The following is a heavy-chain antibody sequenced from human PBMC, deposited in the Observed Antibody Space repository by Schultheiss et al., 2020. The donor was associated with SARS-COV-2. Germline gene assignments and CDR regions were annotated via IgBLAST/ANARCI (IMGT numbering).Heavy chain of an antibody. V-gene: IGHV5-51*01. Sequence: KVSCKGSGYSFTSYWIGWVRQMPGKGLEWMGIIYPGDSDTRYSPSFEGQVTISADKSVNTAYLQWSRLKASDTATYYCARPQYSGDSGYGMDVWGQGTTVTVSS. D-gene: IGHD4-17*01. CDR2: IYPGDSDT. CDR1: GYSFTSYW. CDR3: ARPQYSGDSGYGMDV. J-gene: IGHJ6*02.